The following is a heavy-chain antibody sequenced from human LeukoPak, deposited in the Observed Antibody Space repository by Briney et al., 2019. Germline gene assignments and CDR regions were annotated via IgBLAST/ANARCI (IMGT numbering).Heavy chain of an antibody. Sequence: GGSLRLSCAASGFTFSTNYMSWVRQAPGKGLEWVSIIYGGGSTYYADSVRGRFTISRDNSKNTLYLQMNSLRAEDTAVYYCTRDRRFYYGSGNSDYWGQGTLVTVSS. J-gene: IGHJ4*02. CDR3: TRDRRFYYGSGNSDY. D-gene: IGHD3-10*01. CDR1: GFTFSTNY. V-gene: IGHV3-66*01. CDR2: IYGGGST.